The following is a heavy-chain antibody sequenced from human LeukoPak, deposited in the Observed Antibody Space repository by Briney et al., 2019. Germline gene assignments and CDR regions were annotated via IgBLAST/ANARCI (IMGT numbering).Heavy chain of an antibody. Sequence: GGSLRLSCAASGFTFSSYAMSWVRQAPGKGLEWVSAISGSGGSTYYADSVKGRFTISRDNSKNTLYPQMNSLRAEDTAVYYCAKGVTSGSDFDYWGQGTLVTVSS. J-gene: IGHJ4*02. CDR3: AKGVTSGSDFDY. D-gene: IGHD3-22*01. CDR1: GFTFSSYA. CDR2: ISGSGGST. V-gene: IGHV3-23*01.